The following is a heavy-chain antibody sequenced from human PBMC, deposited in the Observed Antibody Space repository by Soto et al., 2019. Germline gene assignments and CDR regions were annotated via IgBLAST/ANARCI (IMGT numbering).Heavy chain of an antibody. CDR1: GGSVSSGSYY. J-gene: IGHJ3*02. CDR2: IYYSGST. V-gene: IGHV4-61*01. CDR3: ARAYYDILTGSDAFDI. Sequence: SETLSLTCTVSGGSVSSGSYYWSWIRQPPGKGLGWIGYIYYSGSTNYNPSLKSRVTISVDTSKNQFSLKLSSVTAADTAVYYCARAYYDILTGSDAFDIWGQGTMVTV. D-gene: IGHD3-9*01.